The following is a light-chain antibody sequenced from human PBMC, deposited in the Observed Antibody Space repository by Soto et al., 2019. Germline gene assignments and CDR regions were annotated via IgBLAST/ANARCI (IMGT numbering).Light chain of an antibody. CDR2: AAS. Sequence: DIQLTQSPSFLSASVGDRVTITCRASQGISSYLAWYQQKPGKAPKLLIYAASTLQSGVPSRFSGSGSGTEFTLTISSLQPEDFATYYCQQLNSYPYFGGGTKVESK. CDR1: QGISSY. J-gene: IGKJ4*01. V-gene: IGKV1-9*01. CDR3: QQLNSYPY.